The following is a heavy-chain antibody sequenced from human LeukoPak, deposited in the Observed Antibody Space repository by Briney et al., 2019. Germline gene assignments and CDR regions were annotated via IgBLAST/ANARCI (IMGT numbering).Heavy chain of an antibody. CDR1: GYTFTDYY. CDR2: INPKSGET. D-gene: IGHD3-3*01. V-gene: IGHV1-2*02. Sequence: ASVKVSCKASGYTFTDYYIHWARLAPGQGLEWMGWINPKSGETKYAQNLQGRVSLTRDSSINTASMELSGLRSNDTAVYFCARGIKFYDYWTYFDFWGQGTPVTVSS. J-gene: IGHJ4*02. CDR3: ARGIKFYDYWTYFDF.